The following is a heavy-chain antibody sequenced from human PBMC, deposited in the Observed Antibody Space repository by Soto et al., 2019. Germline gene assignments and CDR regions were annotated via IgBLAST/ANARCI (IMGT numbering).Heavy chain of an antibody. Sequence: PSETLSLTCTVSGGSISSYYWSWIRQPPGKGLEWIGYIYYSGSTNYNPSLKSRVTISVDTSKNQFSLKLSSVTAADTAVYYCARDGDSSSQNWFDPWRQGTLVTVSS. J-gene: IGHJ5*02. CDR3: ARDGDSSSQNWFDP. D-gene: IGHD6-13*01. V-gene: IGHV4-59*01. CDR2: IYYSGST. CDR1: GGSISSYY.